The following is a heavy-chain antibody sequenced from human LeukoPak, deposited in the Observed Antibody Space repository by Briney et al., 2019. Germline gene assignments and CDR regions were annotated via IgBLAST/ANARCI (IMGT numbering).Heavy chain of an antibody. CDR1: GGSMSSYY. CDR3: ARGRYGWLPFDY. J-gene: IGHJ4*02. Sequence: SETLSLTCTVSGGSMSSYYWSWIRQPPGKGLEWIGYIYYSGSTNYNPSLKSRVTISVDTSKNQFTLKLSPVTAADTAVYYCARGRYGWLPFDYWGQGTLVTVSS. CDR2: IYYSGST. D-gene: IGHD3-16*01. V-gene: IGHV4-59*01.